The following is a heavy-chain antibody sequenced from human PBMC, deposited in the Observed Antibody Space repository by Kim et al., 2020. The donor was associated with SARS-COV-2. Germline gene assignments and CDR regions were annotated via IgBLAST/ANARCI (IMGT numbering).Heavy chain of an antibody. D-gene: IGHD2-2*01. V-gene: IGHV4-34*01. CDR2: INHSGST. CDR1: GGSFSGYY. CDR3: ARGDCSSTSCFFFWFDP. Sequence: SETLSLTCAVYGGSFSGYYWSWIRQPLGKGLEWIGEINHSGSTNYNPSLKSRVSISVDTSKNQFSLKLSSVTAADTAVYYCARGDCSSTSCFFFWFDPWGQGALVTVSS. J-gene: IGHJ5*02.